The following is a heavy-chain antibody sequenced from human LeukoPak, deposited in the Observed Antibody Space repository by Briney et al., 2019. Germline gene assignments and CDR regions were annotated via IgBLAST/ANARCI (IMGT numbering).Heavy chain of an antibody. V-gene: IGHV4-31*03. CDR1: GGSISSGGYY. CDR3: ARKRNYYYGSGSPYYFDY. Sequence: SQTLSLTCTASGGSISSGGYYWSWIRQHPGKGLEWIGYIYYSGSTYYNPSLKSRVTISVDTSKNQFSLKLSSVTAADTAVYYCARKRNYYYGSGSPYYFDYWGQGALVTVSS. J-gene: IGHJ4*02. D-gene: IGHD3-10*01. CDR2: IYYSGST.